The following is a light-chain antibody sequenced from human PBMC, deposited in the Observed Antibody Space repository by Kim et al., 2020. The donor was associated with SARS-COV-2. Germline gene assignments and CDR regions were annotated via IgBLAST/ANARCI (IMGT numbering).Light chain of an antibody. CDR2: GKN. V-gene: IGLV3-19*01. Sequence: SSELTQDPAVSVALGQTVRITCQGDSLRSYYANWYQQKPRQAPVIVIYGKNSRTSGTPDRFSGSSSGNTASLTITGAQAEDEADYYCNSRDSSNNHVIFGGGTQLTFL. J-gene: IGLJ2*01. CDR3: NSRDSSNNHVI. CDR1: SLRSYY.